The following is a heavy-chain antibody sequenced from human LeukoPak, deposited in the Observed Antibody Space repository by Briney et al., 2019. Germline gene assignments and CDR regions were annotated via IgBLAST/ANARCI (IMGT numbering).Heavy chain of an antibody. CDR1: EFSVGSNY. CDR3: ARDLGWFDP. J-gene: IGHJ5*02. V-gene: IGHV3-53*01. CDR2: IYSGGST. Sequence: GGSLRLSCAASEFSVGSNYMTWVRQAPGKGLEWVSVIYSGGSTYYADSVKGRFTISRDNSKNTLYLQMNSLRAEDTAVYYCARDLGWFDPWGQGTLVTVSS.